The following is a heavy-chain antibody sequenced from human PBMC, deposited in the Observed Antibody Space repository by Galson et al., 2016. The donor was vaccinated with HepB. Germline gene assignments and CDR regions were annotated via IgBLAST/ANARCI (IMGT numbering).Heavy chain of an antibody. CDR1: GGTFANYD. CDR3: ARGLAVVVTALRGALDI. J-gene: IGHJ3*02. Sequence: SVKVSCKASGGTFANYDMNWVRQVPGQGLEWMGGVVPLFETRNYAQKFQGQLTITADESTSTAYMELNSLKSDDTAVYYCARGLAVVVTALRGALDIWGQGTMVVVSS. D-gene: IGHD2-21*02. V-gene: IGHV1-69*13. CDR2: VVPLFETR.